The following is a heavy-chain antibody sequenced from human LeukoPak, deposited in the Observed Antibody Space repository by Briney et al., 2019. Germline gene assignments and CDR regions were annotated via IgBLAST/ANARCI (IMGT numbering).Heavy chain of an antibody. D-gene: IGHD3-3*01. J-gene: IGHJ6*03. Sequence: SETLSLTCTVSGGSIKSYYWSWIRQPPGKGLEWIGYIYDSGSTNYNPSLKSRVTISLDASKDQFSLRLSSVTAAATALYYCARVGWLKAYYPSSYMDVWGKGTPSPSP. CDR2: IYDSGST. V-gene: IGHV4-59*01. CDR3: ARVGWLKAYYPSSYMDV. CDR1: GGSIKSYY.